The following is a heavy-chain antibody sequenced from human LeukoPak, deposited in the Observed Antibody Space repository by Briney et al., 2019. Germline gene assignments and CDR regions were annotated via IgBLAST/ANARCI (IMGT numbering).Heavy chain of an antibody. V-gene: IGHV5-51*01. D-gene: IGHD2-2*01. J-gene: IGHJ4*02. Sequence: GESLKISCKGSGYSFTSYWIGWVRQMPGKGLEWMGIIYPGDSDTRYSPSFQGQVTISADKSISTAYLQWSSLKASDTAVYYCARRSYCSSTSCYEGSGWLDYWGQGTLVTVSS. CDR3: ARRSYCSSTSCYEGSGWLDY. CDR2: IYPGDSDT. CDR1: GYSFTSYW.